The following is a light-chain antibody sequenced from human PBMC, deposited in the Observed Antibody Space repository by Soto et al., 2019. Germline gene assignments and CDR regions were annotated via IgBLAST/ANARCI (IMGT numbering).Light chain of an antibody. V-gene: IGLV2-14*01. J-gene: IGLJ1*01. CDR2: EVS. CDR1: SSDVGGYNY. CDR3: SSYTSSSTLLYV. Sequence: QLVLTQPASVSGSPGQSITISCTGTSSDVGGYNYVSWYQQHPGKAPKLMIYEVSNRPSGVSNRFSGSKSGNTASLTISGLQAEDEADYYCSSYTSSSTLLYVFGTGTKLTVL.